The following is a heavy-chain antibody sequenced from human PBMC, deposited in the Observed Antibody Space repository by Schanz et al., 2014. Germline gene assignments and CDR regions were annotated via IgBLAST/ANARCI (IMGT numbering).Heavy chain of an antibody. J-gene: IGHJ5*02. CDR1: RSTFSSYT. D-gene: IGHD3-22*01. CDR3: AREDGLYDRGWFDP. CDR2: IIPILDVG. Sequence: QVQLVHSGAEVKKPGSSVKVSCKASRSTFSSYTISWVRQARGQGLEWVGRIIPILDVGNYAQQFQGRVTFTADKSSDTAYMELSSLRSEDTAVYYCAREDGLYDRGWFDPWGQGTLVAVSS. V-gene: IGHV1-69*04.